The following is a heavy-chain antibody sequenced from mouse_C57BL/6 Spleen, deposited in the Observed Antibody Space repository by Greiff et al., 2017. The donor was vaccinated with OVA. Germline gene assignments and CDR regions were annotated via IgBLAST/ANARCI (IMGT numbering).Heavy chain of an antibody. CDR2: IDPSDSYT. Sequence: QVQLQQPWAELVRPGTSVKLSCKASGYTFTSYWMHWVKQRPGQGLEWIGVIDPSDSYTNYNQKFKGKATLTVDTSSSTAYMQLSSLTSEDSAVYYCARCPNWDYFDYWGQGTTLTVSS. CDR3: ARCPNWDYFDY. V-gene: IGHV1-59*01. D-gene: IGHD4-1*01. J-gene: IGHJ2*01. CDR1: GYTFTSYW.